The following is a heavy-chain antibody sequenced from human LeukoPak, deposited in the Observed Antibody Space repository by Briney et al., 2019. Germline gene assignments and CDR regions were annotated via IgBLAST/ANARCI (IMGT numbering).Heavy chain of an antibody. CDR3: ARAYGSGTSYHPDY. CDR2: INPNSGDT. V-gene: IGHV1-2*02. D-gene: IGHD3-10*01. Sequence: ASVKVSCKASGYTFTAYYMHWVRQAPGQGLEWMGWINPNSGDTNSSQKLQDRVTLTRDTSISTAYMELSSLTSDDTAVYYCARAYGSGTSYHPDYWGQGTLVTVSS. CDR1: GYTFTAYY. J-gene: IGHJ4*02.